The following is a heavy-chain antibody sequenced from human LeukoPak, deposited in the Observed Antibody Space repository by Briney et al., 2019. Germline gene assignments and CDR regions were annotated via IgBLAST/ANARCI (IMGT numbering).Heavy chain of an antibody. CDR3: ARLSGYSSGHYYSDY. V-gene: IGHV4-34*01. CDR1: GGSFSGYY. D-gene: IGHD3-22*01. CDR2: INHSGST. Sequence: SETLSLTCAVYGGSFSGYYWSWIRQPPGKGLEWIGEINHSGSTNYNPSLKSRVTISVDTSKNQFSLKLSSVTAADTAVYYRARLSGYSSGHYYSDYWGQGTLVTVSS. J-gene: IGHJ4*02.